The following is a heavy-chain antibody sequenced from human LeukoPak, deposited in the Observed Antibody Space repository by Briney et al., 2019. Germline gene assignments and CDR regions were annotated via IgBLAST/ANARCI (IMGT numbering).Heavy chain of an antibody. CDR2: INPSGGST. CDR3: ARAPTPMVRGVIIYYYYYVDV. D-gene: IGHD3-10*01. J-gene: IGHJ6*03. Sequence: ASVKVSCKASGYTFTSYYMHWVRQAPGQGLEWMGIINPSGGSTSYAQKFQGRVTMTRDMSTSTVYMELSSLRSEDTAVYYCARAPTPMVRGVIIYYYYYVDVWGKGTTVTVSS. CDR1: GYTFTSYY. V-gene: IGHV1-46*01.